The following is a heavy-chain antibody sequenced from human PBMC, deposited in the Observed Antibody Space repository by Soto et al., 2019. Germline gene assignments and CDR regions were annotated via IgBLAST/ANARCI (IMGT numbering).Heavy chain of an antibody. D-gene: IGHD3-16*01. V-gene: IGHV1-3*01. Sequence: QVPLVQSGPEVKSPGASVKVSCKASGYTFTIYTIFWVRQAPGQRPEWLGWINGDSGDTRYSQNFQGRVSITRDTSASAAYMELSSLTSEERAVYYCARTRGSDYANGNYYFDWFDPRGQGTLVTVSS. CDR3: ARTRGSDYANGNYYFDWFDP. CDR2: INGDSGDT. CDR1: GYTFTIYT. J-gene: IGHJ5*02.